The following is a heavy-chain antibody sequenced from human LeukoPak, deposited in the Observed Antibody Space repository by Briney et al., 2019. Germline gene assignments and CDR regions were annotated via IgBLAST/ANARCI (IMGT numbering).Heavy chain of an antibody. D-gene: IGHD2-2*01. CDR1: GFTFSSYG. J-gene: IGHJ4*02. V-gene: IGHV3-30*18. Sequence: GGSLRLSCAASGFTFSSYGMHWVRQAPGKGLEWVAVISYDGSNKYYADSVKGRFTSSRDNSKNTLYLQMNSLRAEDTAVYYCAKDRCSSTSCHLDYWGQGTLVTVSS. CDR2: ISYDGSNK. CDR3: AKDRCSSTSCHLDY.